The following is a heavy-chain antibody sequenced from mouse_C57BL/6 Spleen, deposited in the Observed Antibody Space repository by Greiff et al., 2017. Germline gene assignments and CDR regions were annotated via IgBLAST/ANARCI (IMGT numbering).Heavy chain of an antibody. CDR2: IRLKSDNYET. V-gene: IGHV6-3*01. D-gene: IGHD2-3*01. CDR3: TRDGYFDY. J-gene: IGHJ2*01. Sequence: EVKLMESGGGLVQPGGSMKLSCVASGFTFSNYWMNWVRQSPEKGLEWVAQIRLKSDNYETHYAESVKGRFTISRDDSKSSVYLQMNNLRAEDTGIYYCTRDGYFDYWGQGTTLTVSS. CDR1: GFTFSNYW.